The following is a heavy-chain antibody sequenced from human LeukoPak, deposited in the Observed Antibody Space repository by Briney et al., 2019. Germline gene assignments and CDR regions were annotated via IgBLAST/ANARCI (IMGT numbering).Heavy chain of an antibody. Sequence: PGASVKVSCKSSGFSVTDYAMHWVRQAPGQGLEWMGWMNTKTGNPTYAQGFTGRFVFSLDTSVSTTYLQISSLEAEDSAVYYCARDTDWFDSWGQGTLVTVSS. CDR3: ARDTDWFDS. CDR2: MNTKTGNP. J-gene: IGHJ5*01. CDR1: GFSVTDYA. V-gene: IGHV7-4-1*02.